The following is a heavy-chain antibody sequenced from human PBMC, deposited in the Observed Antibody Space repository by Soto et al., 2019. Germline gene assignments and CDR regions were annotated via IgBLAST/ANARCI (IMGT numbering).Heavy chain of an antibody. CDR2: ISSSGSTI. Sequence: PGGSLRLFCAASGFTFSSYDMNWVRQAPGTGLEWVSYISSSGSTIYYADSVKGRFTISRDNAKNSLYLQMNSLRSEDTAVYYCAGPIMVRGWEHDAFDIWSQETMVTDSS. CDR3: AGPIMVRGWEHDAFDI. CDR1: GFTFSSYD. D-gene: IGHD3-10*01. V-gene: IGHV3-48*03. J-gene: IGHJ3*02.